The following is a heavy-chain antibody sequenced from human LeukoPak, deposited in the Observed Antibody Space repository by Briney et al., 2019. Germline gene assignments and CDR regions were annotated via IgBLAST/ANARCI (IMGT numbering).Heavy chain of an antibody. Sequence: ASVKVSCKASGGTFSSYAISWVRQAPGQGLEWMGWINPNSGGTNYAQKFQGGVTMTRDTSISTAYMELSRLRSDDTAVYYCARVDGSGLDPDYWGQGTLVTVSS. CDR1: GGTFSSYA. J-gene: IGHJ4*02. V-gene: IGHV1-2*02. CDR2: INPNSGGT. D-gene: IGHD6-19*01. CDR3: ARVDGSGLDPDY.